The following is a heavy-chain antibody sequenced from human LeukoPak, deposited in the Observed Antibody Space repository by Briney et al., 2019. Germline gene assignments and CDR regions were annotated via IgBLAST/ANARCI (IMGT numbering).Heavy chain of an antibody. V-gene: IGHV3-53*04. CDR3: AREPVQYGYGYYYYYGMDV. CDR1: GFTVSSNY. D-gene: IGHD5-18*01. J-gene: IGHJ6*02. Sequence: GGSLRLSCAASGFTVSSNYMSWVRQAPGKGLEWVSVIYSGGSTYYADSVKGRFTISRHNSKNTLYLQMNSLRAEDTAVYYCAREPVQYGYGYYYYYGMDVWGQGTTVTVSS. CDR2: IYSGGST.